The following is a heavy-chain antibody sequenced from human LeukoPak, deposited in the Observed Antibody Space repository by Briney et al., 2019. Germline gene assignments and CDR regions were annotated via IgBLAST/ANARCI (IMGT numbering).Heavy chain of an antibody. D-gene: IGHD2-21*01. CDR3: ARAELLYGMDV. J-gene: IGHJ6*02. CDR1: GFIFSRYS. V-gene: IGHV3-21*01. Sequence: GGSLRLSCAPSGFIFSRYSMNWVRQAPGKGLEWVSSITSNGNYTYYAKTLKGRFTISRDNAKNSLYLQMNSLRAEDTAVYYCARAELLYGMDVWGQGTTVTVSS. CDR2: ITSNGNYT.